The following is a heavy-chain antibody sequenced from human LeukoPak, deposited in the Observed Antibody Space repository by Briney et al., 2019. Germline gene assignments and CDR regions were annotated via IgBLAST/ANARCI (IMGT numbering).Heavy chain of an antibody. D-gene: IGHD3-22*01. V-gene: IGHV4-59*01. CDR2: IYYSGST. Sequence: SETLSLTCTVSGGSISSYYWSWIRQPPGKGLEWIGYIYYSGSTNYNPSLKSRVTISVDTSKNQFSLKLSSVTAADTAVYYCARDQDYYDQVHAFDIWGQGTMVTVPS. CDR3: ARDQDYYDQVHAFDI. CDR1: GGSISSYY. J-gene: IGHJ3*02.